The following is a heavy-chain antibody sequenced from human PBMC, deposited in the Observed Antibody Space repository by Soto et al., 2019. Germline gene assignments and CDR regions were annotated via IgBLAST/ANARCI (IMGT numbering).Heavy chain of an antibody. J-gene: IGHJ4*02. CDR3: AGDYGDYYGY. D-gene: IGHD4-17*01. V-gene: IGHV4-34*01. Sequence: QVQLQQWGAGLLKPSETLSLTCAVYGGSFCGYYWSWIRQPPGKGLEWIGEINHSGSTNYNPSLKSRVTISVDTSKNQFSLKLSSVTAADTAVYYCAGDYGDYYGYWGQGTLVTVSS. CDR2: INHSGST. CDR1: GGSFCGYY.